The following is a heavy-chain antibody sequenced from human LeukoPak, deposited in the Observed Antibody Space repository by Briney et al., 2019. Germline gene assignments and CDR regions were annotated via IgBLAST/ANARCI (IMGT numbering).Heavy chain of an antibody. CDR3: ARERCSSTSCYIGINWFDP. CDR1: GGTFSSYA. D-gene: IGHD2-2*02. J-gene: IGHJ5*02. Sequence: GASVKVSCRASGGTFSSYAISWVRQVPGQGLEWMGRIIPILGIANYAQKFQGRVTITADKSTSTAYMELSSLRSEDTAVYYCARERCSSTSCYIGINWFDPWGQGTLVTVSS. CDR2: IIPILGIA. V-gene: IGHV1-69*04.